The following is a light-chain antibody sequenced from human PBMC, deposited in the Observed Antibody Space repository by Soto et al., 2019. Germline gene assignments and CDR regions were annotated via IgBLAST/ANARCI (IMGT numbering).Light chain of an antibody. CDR3: QQYNSDWNT. J-gene: IGKJ5*01. CDR1: QSISNS. V-gene: IGKV1-5*03. CDR2: KAS. Sequence: DIQMTQSPSTLSASVRHRATITCRASQSISNSLAWYQQRPGKAPKLLIYKASSLETGVPSRFSGSGSGTEFTLTISSLQPDDFATYYCQQYNSDWNTFGQGTRLEI.